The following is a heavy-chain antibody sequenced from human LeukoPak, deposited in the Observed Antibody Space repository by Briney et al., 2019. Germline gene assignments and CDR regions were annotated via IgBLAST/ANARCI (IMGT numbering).Heavy chain of an antibody. CDR2: ISNSGGST. D-gene: IGHD4-17*01. CDR1: GFTFSNYA. J-gene: IGHJ5*02. V-gene: IGHV3-23*01. Sequence: GGSLRLSCAASGFTFSNYAMSWVRQAPGKGLEWVSTISNSGGSTYCADSVKGRFTISRDNSKNTLYLQMNSLRAGDTAVYYCAKGTTVIRGGWFDPWGQGTLVTVSS. CDR3: AKGTTVIRGGWFDP.